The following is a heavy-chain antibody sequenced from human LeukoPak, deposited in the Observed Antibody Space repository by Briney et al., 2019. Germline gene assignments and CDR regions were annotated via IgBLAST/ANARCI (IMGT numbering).Heavy chain of an antibody. Sequence: PGGSLRLSCAASGFTFSSYAMSWIRQPPGKGLEWIGEINHSGSTNYNPSLKSRVTISVDTSKNQFSLKLSSVTAADTAVYYCARGEIDCSSTSCYTHFDYWGQGTLVTVSS. CDR1: GFTFSSYA. V-gene: IGHV4-34*01. CDR3: ARGEIDCSSTSCYTHFDY. CDR2: INHSGST. D-gene: IGHD2-2*01. J-gene: IGHJ4*02.